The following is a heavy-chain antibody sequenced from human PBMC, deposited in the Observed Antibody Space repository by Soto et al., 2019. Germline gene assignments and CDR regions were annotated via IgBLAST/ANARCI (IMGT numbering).Heavy chain of an antibody. V-gene: IGHV2-5*01. Sequence: QITLKESGPTLVKPTQTLTLTCTFSGFSLSTSGVGVGWIRQPPGKALEWLALIYWNDDKRYSPSLKSRLTITKDTSKNQVVLTMTNMDPVDTATYYCVHTLRSSSYYYYYGMDVWGQGTTVTVSS. CDR2: IYWNDDK. D-gene: IGHD6-6*01. J-gene: IGHJ6*02. CDR3: VHTLRSSSYYYYYGMDV. CDR1: GFSLSTSGVG.